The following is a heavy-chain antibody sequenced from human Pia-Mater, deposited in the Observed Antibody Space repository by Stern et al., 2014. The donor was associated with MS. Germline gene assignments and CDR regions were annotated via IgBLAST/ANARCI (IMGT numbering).Heavy chain of an antibody. V-gene: IGHV1-69*01. CDR3: ARGAYCGGDCYWGWFDS. CDR1: GGTFSDNA. CDR2: IIPLFGAA. D-gene: IGHD2-21*02. Sequence: VHLVESGAEVKKPGSSVKVSCKVSGGTFSDNAFSWVRQAPGQGLEWMGGIIPLFGAADYAQNFQGRVTITADESTSTVYMEMSSLRSEDTAVYHCARGAYCGGDCYWGWFDSWGQGTLVTVSS. J-gene: IGHJ5*01.